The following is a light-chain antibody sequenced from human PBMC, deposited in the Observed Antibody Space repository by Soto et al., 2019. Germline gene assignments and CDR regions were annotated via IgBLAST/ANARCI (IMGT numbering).Light chain of an antibody. CDR2: DAS. Sequence: EIVLTQSPGTLSVSPGERATLSCRASQSVRSNLAWYQQKPGQAPRLLMYDASTRATGIPARFSGSGSGTEFTLTISSLQSEDFAVYYCQQYNYWPPWTFGQGTKVDIK. CDR1: QSVRSN. CDR3: QQYNYWPPWT. V-gene: IGKV3-15*01. J-gene: IGKJ1*01.